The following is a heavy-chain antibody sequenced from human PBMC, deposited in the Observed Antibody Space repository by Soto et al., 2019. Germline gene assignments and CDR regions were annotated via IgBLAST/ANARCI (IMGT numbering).Heavy chain of an antibody. CDR3: TRDYRSRVMYYDFWSGYYYYGMDV. CDR1: GFTFGDYA. D-gene: IGHD3-3*01. CDR2: IRSKAYGGTT. J-gene: IGHJ6*02. Sequence: GGSLRLSCTASGFTFGDYAMSWFRQAPGKGLEWVGFIRSKAYGGTTEYAASVKGRFTISRDDSKSIAHLQMNSLKTEDTAVYYCTRDYRSRVMYYDFWSGYYYYGMDVWGQGTTVTVSS. V-gene: IGHV3-49*03.